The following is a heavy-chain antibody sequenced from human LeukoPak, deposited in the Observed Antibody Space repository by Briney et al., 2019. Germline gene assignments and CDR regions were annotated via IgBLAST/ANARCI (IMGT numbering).Heavy chain of an antibody. D-gene: IGHD6-19*01. Sequence: SETLSLTCTVSGGSISTDGYYWSWIRQPPGKGPEWIGYMFDSGSNNYNPSLKNRVTISLDRSKNQFSLRLSSVTAADTAVYYCARADSTYRSSWYDSWGQGTLVTVSS. CDR1: GGSISTDGYY. CDR3: ARADSTYRSSWYDS. J-gene: IGHJ5*01. CDR2: MFDSGSN. V-gene: IGHV4-30-2*01.